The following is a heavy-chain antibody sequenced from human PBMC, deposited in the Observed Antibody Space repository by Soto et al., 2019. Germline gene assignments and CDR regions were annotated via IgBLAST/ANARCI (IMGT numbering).Heavy chain of an antibody. Sequence: QLQLQESGSGLVKPSQTLSLTCAVSGGSISSGGYSWSWIRQPPGKGLEWIGYIYHSGSTYYNPSLKSRVTISGDRSKNVFALKLCSVPAADTAVYYCAGGSGSYYYWGQGPLVTVSS. D-gene: IGHD3-10*01. V-gene: IGHV4-30-2*01. CDR3: AGGSGSYYY. CDR2: IYHSGST. CDR1: GGSISSGGYS. J-gene: IGHJ4*02.